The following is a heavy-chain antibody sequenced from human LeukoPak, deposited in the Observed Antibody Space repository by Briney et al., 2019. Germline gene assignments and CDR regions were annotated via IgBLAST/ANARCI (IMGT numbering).Heavy chain of an antibody. V-gene: IGHV3-66*02. CDR2: IYSGGST. CDR1: GFTFSSYE. J-gene: IGHJ3*02. CDR3: ARGAGPDAFDI. Sequence: PGGSLRLSCAASGFTFSSYEMNWVRQAPGKGLEWVSVIYSGGSTYYADSVKGRFTISRDNSKNTLYLQMNSLRAEDTAVYYCARGAGPDAFDIWGQGTMVTVSS.